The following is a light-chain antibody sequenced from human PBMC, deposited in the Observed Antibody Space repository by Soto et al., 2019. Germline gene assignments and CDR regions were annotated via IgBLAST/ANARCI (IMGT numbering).Light chain of an antibody. V-gene: IGKV1-5*03. J-gene: IGKJ4*01. CDR2: KAS. Sequence: DIHMTQSPSTLSASVGDSVTITCRASQTISRWLALYQQKPGKAPNLLIYKASSLESGVPSRFSGSGSGTEFTLTISSLQPDDFAIYYCQQYNTYPLTFGGGTKVEIK. CDR3: QQYNTYPLT. CDR1: QTISRW.